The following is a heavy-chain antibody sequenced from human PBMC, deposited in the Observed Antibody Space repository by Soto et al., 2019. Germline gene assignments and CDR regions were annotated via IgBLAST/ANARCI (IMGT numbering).Heavy chain of an antibody. J-gene: IGHJ4*02. CDR2: INPNTGGL. CDR1: GYTFTDYY. V-gene: IGHV1-2*02. Sequence: QVQLLQSGAEVKKPGASVKVSCKASGYTFTDYYIHWVRQAPRLGLEWMGWINPNTGGLNYAQRFQGRVTMTRDMSFSTAYMEVSRLRSDDTAVYYCARATHRYMPGHFFDHWGQGTLVTVSS. CDR3: ARATHRYMPGHFFDH. D-gene: IGHD2-2*01.